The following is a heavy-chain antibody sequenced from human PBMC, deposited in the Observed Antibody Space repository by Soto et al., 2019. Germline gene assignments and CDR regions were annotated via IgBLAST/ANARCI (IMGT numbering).Heavy chain of an antibody. V-gene: IGHV3-7*01. CDR2: IKPDESEK. Sequence: EVQLVESGGGLVQPGGSLRLSCTASGFTFSDSWMIWVRQAPGKGLEWVARIKPDESEKKYADSVKGRFSISRDNAKNSMYLQMDSQRGEDTAVYYCVRGGSNYASWGQGTLVTVSS. CDR3: VRGGSNYAS. J-gene: IGHJ5*02. CDR1: GFTFSDSW. D-gene: IGHD4-4*01.